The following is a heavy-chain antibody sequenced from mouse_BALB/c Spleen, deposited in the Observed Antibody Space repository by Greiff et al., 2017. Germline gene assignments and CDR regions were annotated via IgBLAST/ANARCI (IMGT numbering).Heavy chain of an antibody. CDR3: TRSDYYGSSSYYAMDY. Sequence: VQLHQPGAELVKPGASVKLSCKASGYTFTSYYMYWVKQRPGQGLEWIGGINPSNGGTNFNEKFKSKATLTVDKSSSTAYMQLSSLTSEDSAVYYGTRSDYYGSSSYYAMDYWGQGTSVTVSS. J-gene: IGHJ4*01. D-gene: IGHD1-1*01. CDR1: GYTFTSYY. CDR2: INPSNGGT. V-gene: IGHV1S81*02.